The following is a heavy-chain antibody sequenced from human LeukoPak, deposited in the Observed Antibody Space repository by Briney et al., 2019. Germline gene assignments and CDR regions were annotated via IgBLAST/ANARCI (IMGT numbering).Heavy chain of an antibody. Sequence: GESLKISCKGSGYSFTSYWIGWVRQMPGKGLEWMGIIYPGDSDTRYSPSFQGQVTISADKSISTAYLQWSSLKASDTAMYYCARHHTEGAVPANFDYWGQGTLVTVSS. CDR1: GYSFTSYW. V-gene: IGHV5-51*01. D-gene: IGHD6-19*01. J-gene: IGHJ4*02. CDR2: IYPGDSDT. CDR3: ARHHTEGAVPANFDY.